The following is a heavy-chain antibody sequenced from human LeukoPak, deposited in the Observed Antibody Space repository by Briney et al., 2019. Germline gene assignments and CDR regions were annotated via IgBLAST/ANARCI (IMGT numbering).Heavy chain of an antibody. V-gene: IGHV1-18*01. D-gene: IGHD6-13*01. J-gene: IGHJ5*02. CDR2: IRAYNGNK. CDR3: ARDVSTAAGTNWFDP. CDR1: GYTFTSYG. Sequence: ASVKVSCKASGYTFTSYGISWVRQAPGQGLEGVGWIRAYNGNKKYEQKLQGRVTMTTDTSTSTAYMELRSLRSDDTAVYYCARDVSTAAGTNWFDPWGQGTLVTVSS.